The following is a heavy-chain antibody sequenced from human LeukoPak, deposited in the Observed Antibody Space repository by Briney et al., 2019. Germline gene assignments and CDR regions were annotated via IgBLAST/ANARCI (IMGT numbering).Heavy chain of an antibody. CDR2: IYYSGST. D-gene: IGHD3-9*01. CDR3: ARSKDILTGYCFDY. CDR1: GGSISSYY. J-gene: IGHJ4*02. Sequence: PSETLSLTCTVSGGSISSYYWSWVRQPAGKGLGWVGYIYYSGSTNYNRSLKSRVTISVDTSKNQFSLKLRSVTAADTAVYYCARSKDILTGYCFDYWGQGTLVTVSS. V-gene: IGHV4-59*01.